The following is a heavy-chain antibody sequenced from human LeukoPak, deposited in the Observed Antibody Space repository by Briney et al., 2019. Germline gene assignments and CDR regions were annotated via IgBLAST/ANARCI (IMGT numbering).Heavy chain of an antibody. CDR3: AKDVNWGLVLGYFDY. J-gene: IGHJ4*02. Sequence: GGSLRLSCAASGFTFSSCSMNWVRQAPGKGLEWVSAISGSGGSTYYADSVKGRFTISRDNSKNTLYLHMNSLRAEDTAIFYCAKDVNWGLVLGYFDYWGQGTLVTVSS. CDR1: GFTFSSCS. D-gene: IGHD7-27*01. V-gene: IGHV3-23*01. CDR2: ISGSGGST.